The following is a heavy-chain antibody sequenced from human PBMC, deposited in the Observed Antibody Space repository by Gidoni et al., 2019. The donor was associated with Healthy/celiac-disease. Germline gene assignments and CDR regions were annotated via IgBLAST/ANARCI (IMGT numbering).Heavy chain of an antibody. CDR3: AKAPNAAAGRNFDY. D-gene: IGHD6-13*01. V-gene: IGHV3-23*01. Sequence: EWVSAISGSGGSTYYADSVEGRFTISRDNSKNTLYLQMNSLRAEDTAVYYCAKAPNAAAGRNFDYWGQGTLVTVSS. CDR2: ISGSGGST. J-gene: IGHJ4*02.